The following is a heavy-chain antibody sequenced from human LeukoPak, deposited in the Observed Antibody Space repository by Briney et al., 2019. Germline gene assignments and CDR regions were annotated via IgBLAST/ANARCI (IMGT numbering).Heavy chain of an antibody. CDR1: GLSVNNSY. D-gene: IGHD6-13*01. V-gene: IGHV3-53*01. J-gene: IGHJ4*02. Sequence: PGGSLRLSCAVSGLSVNNSYINWIRQAPGKGLEWVSVLYRGGQTYYADSVKGRFTISRDNSKNTLFLQMNSLRVEDTAVYYCARGNLIGHSSSWYLFDYWGQEALVTVSS. CDR3: ARGNLIGHSSSWYLFDY. CDR2: LYRGGQT.